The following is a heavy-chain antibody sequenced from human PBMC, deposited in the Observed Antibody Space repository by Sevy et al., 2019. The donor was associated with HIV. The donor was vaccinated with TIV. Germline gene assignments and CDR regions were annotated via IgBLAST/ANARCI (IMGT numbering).Heavy chain of an antibody. Sequence: GESLKISCKGSGYSFPTYWIGWVRQMPGKGLEWMGIIYPGDSDTRYSPSFQGQVTISADKSISTAYLQWSSLKASDTAMYYCARTFRELFRLDAFDNWGQGTMVTVSS. CDR3: ARTFRELFRLDAFDN. J-gene: IGHJ3*02. CDR2: IYPGDSDT. V-gene: IGHV5-51*01. D-gene: IGHD3-10*01. CDR1: GYSFPTYW.